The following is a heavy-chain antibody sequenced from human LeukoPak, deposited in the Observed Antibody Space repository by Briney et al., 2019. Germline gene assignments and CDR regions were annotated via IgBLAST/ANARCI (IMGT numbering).Heavy chain of an antibody. D-gene: IGHD6-13*01. CDR3: ARDSRYSSSWTNWFDP. CDR2: IYYSGST. J-gene: IGHJ5*02. V-gene: IGHV4-34*01. Sequence: SETLSFTCAVYGGSFSGYYWSWIRQPPGKGLDWIGCIYYSGSTYYNPSLKSRVTISVDTSKNQFSLKLSSVTAADTAVYYCARDSRYSSSWTNWFDPWGQGTLVTVSS. CDR1: GGSFSGYY.